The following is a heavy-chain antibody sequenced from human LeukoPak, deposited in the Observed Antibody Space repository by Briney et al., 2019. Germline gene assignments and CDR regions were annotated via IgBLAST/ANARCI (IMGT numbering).Heavy chain of an antibody. D-gene: IGHD6-6*01. V-gene: IGHV4-38-2*02. Sequence: SETLSLTCTVSGYSISSGYYWGWIRQPPGKGLEWIGSIYHSGSTYYNPSLKSRVTISVDTSKNQFSLKLSSVTAADTAVYYCARVARIAARPCWFDPWGQGTLVTVSS. J-gene: IGHJ5*02. CDR2: IYHSGST. CDR3: ARVARIAARPCWFDP. CDR1: GYSISSGYY.